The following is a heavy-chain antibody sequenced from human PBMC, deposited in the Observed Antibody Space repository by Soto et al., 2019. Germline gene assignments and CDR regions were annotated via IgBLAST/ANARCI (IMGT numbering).Heavy chain of an antibody. D-gene: IGHD3-10*01. CDR3: ARDIRVRGVISYYYYYMDV. CDR2: IYSGGST. Sequence: PGGSLRLSCAASGFTVSSNYMSWVRQAQGKGLEWVSVIYSGGSTYYADSVKGRFTISRHNSKNTLYLQMNSLRAEDTAVYYCARDIRVRGVISYYYYYMDVWGKGTTVTVSS. V-gene: IGHV3-53*04. J-gene: IGHJ6*03. CDR1: GFTVSSNY.